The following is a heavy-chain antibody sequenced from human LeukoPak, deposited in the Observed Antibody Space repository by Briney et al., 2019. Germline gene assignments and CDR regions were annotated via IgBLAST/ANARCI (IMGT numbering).Heavy chain of an antibody. Sequence: GSLRLSCAASGFTFSSYAMMWLRQAPGKGLEWVSAISGAGGTTLYADSVKGRFTISRDNSKNTLYLQMTSLRVEDTAVYYCARDPNGDYIGAFEIWGQGTMVTVSS. CDR1: GFTFSSYA. J-gene: IGHJ3*02. V-gene: IGHV3-23*01. CDR2: ISGAGGTT. D-gene: IGHD4-17*01. CDR3: ARDPNGDYIGAFEI.